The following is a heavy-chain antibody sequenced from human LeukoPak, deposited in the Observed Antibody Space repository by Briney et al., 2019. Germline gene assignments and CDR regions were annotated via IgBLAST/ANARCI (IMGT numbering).Heavy chain of an antibody. V-gene: IGHV4-38-2*01. CDR2: ISPSGNT. CDR1: GYSISSASY. D-gene: IGHD4-11*01. J-gene: IGHJ4*02. Sequence: PSETLSLTCAVSGYSISSASYWGWIRQPPGKGLEWIGSISPSGNTYYNPSLKSRISISLDTSKNQFSLKLTSMTAADTGFYYCARRAYSDLYFDYWGQGTLVTVSS. CDR3: ARRAYSDLYFDY.